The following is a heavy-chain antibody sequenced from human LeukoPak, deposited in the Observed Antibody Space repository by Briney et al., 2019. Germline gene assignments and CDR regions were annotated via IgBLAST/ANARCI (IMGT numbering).Heavy chain of an antibody. CDR1: ASTFSTYV. J-gene: IGHJ3*02. V-gene: IGHV3-30*03. CDR3: ARGWHSSGRCDTFDI. Sequence: GGSLRLSCVASASTFSTYVMHWVCQAPGRGLEWVAVLSVDGRSEHYPDSVRGRFTISRDNSYNTLYLQMNSLRDEDTAVYYCARGWHSSGRCDTFDIWGQGTMVTVSP. CDR2: LSVDGRSE. D-gene: IGHD3-22*01.